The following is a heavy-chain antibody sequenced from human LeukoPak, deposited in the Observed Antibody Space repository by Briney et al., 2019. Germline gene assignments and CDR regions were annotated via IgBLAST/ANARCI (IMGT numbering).Heavy chain of an antibody. CDR2: IVVGSGST. CDR3: AAVAGIVRKLYYYGMDV. D-gene: IGHD3-22*01. V-gene: IGHV1-58*01. Sequence: SVKVSCKASGFTFTSSAVQWVRQARGHRLEWIGWIVVGSGSTNYAQKFQERVTITRDMSTSTAYMELSSLRSEDTAVYYCAAVAGIVRKLYYYGMDVWGQGTTVTVSS. J-gene: IGHJ6*02. CDR1: GFTFTSSA.